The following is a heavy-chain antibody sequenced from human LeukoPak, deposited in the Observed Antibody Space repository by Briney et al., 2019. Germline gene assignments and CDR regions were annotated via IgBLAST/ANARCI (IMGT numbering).Heavy chain of an antibody. CDR1: GFTFSSHS. J-gene: IGHJ6*03. CDR3: AKGIGDGRAYYMDV. Sequence: GGSLRLSCAASGFTFSSHSMNWVRQAPGKGLEWVAVISYDGSNKYYADSVKGRFTISRDNSKNTLYLQMNSLRAEDTAVYYCAKGIGDGRAYYMDVWGKGTTVTVSS. CDR2: ISYDGSNK. D-gene: IGHD3-16*01. V-gene: IGHV3-30*18.